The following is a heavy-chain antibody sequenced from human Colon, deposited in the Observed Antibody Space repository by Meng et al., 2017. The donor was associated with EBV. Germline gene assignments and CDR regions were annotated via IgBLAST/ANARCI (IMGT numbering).Heavy chain of an antibody. CDR2: IYHSGST. Sequence: LQDAGAVLVPPSGPLSRPFGVAGGSLSSRHWWSWVRQPTGKGRVWIGEIYHSGSTNYNPSLKSRVTISVDESKNQFYLRLSSVTAADTAVYYCARVGAYCGGDCYHPRWGQGTLVTVSS. CDR1: GGSLSSRHW. D-gene: IGHD2-21*02. CDR3: ARVGAYCGGDCYHPR. J-gene: IGHJ4*02. V-gene: IGHV4-4*02.